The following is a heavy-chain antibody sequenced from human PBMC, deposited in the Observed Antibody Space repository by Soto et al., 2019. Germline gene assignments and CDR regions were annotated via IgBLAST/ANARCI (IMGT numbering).Heavy chain of an antibody. CDR3: ARDPKQHLVRSYYYGMDV. D-gene: IGHD6-13*01. J-gene: IGHJ6*02. V-gene: IGHV4-34*01. CDR1: GESFSGYY. CDR2: INHRGST. Sequence: QVQLQQWGAGLLKPSETLSLTCAVYGESFSGYYWSWIRQPPGKGLEWIGEINHRGSTNYNPSLKSRVTISIDTSKNQFSLKLSSVTAADTAVYYCARDPKQHLVRSYYYGMDVWGQGTTVTVSS.